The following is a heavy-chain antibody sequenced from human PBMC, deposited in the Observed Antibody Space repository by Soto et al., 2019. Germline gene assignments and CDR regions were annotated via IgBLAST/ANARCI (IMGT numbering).Heavy chain of an antibody. CDR3: TRGPRPISTGTGAY. CDR1: GFIFKMYW. D-gene: IGHD3-10*01. CDR2: IYNDGTYS. J-gene: IGHJ4*02. Sequence: LRLSCAASGFIFKMYWMHRVRQSPGKGLVWISRIYNDGTYSDYADSVRGRFTISRDNVNDTLYLQMNNLRAEDSGLYYCTRGPRPISTGTGAYWGQGTQVTVSS. V-gene: IGHV3-74*01.